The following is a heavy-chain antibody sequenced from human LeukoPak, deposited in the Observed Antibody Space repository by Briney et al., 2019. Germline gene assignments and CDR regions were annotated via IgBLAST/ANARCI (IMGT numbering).Heavy chain of an antibody. CDR3: AKDHIVGYCSSTSCPGGFDY. D-gene: IGHD2-2*01. Sequence: QPGGSLRLSGAASGFTFSNYAMAWVRRAPGKGLEGVSAIGGIGDNTYYADSVRGRFAISRDNSKNTLYLQMNSLRAEDTAVYYCAKDHIVGYCSSTSCPGGFDYWGQGTLVTVSS. J-gene: IGHJ4*02. V-gene: IGHV3-23*01. CDR1: GFTFSNYA. CDR2: IGGIGDNT.